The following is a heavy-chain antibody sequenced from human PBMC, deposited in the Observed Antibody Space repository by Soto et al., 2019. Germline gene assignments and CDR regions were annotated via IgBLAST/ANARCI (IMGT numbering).Heavy chain of an antibody. V-gene: IGHV1-3*01. CDR1: GYIFTSYV. CDR2: INAGNGDT. J-gene: IGHJ4*02. Sequence: GASVKVSCKASGYIFTSYVMHWVRQAPGQRLEWMGWINAGNGDTKYSQKFQGRVTITRDTSASTTYMKLSSLTSADTAVFYCVRDPIGTYDEFHYWGQGTLVTVSS. D-gene: IGHD1-26*01. CDR3: VRDPIGTYDEFHY.